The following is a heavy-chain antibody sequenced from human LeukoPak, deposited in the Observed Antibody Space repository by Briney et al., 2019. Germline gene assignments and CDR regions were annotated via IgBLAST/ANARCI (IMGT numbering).Heavy chain of an antibody. CDR2: ISPRGDIT. J-gene: IGHJ1*01. CDR3: AKDDDWGRFNH. Sequence: GGSLRLSCAASGFSFRSHGMNWVRQAPGKGLEWVSGISPRGDITYYKDSVRGRFTVSRDNFKNTVSLQLNSLRAEDTAMYYCAKDDDWGRFNHWGQGTLVTVSS. V-gene: IGHV3-23*01. CDR1: GFSFRSHG. D-gene: IGHD3-16*01.